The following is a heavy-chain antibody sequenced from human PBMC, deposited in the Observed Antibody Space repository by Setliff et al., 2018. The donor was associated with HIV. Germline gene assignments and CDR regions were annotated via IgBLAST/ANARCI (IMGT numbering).Heavy chain of an antibody. CDR1: GASISSGSYF. CDR2: VYSSGST. J-gene: IGHJ6*02. Sequence: ASETLSLTCTVSGASISSGSYFWNWIRQPAGTGLYWIGRVYSSGSTNYNPSLKSLVTISIDASENPFSLRLRSVTAADTAVYYCARVRRGSSNNGMDVWGQGTTVTVSS. D-gene: IGHD1-26*01. V-gene: IGHV4-61*02. CDR3: ARVRRGSSNNGMDV.